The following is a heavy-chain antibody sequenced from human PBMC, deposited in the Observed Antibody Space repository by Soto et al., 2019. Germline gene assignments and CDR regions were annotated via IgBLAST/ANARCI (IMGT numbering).Heavy chain of an antibody. Sequence: ETLSLTCTVSGGSISSSSYYWGWIRQPPGKGLEWIGSIYYSGSTYYNPSLKSRVTISVDTSKNQFSLKLSSVTAADTAVYYCARQGRLDDYGDYHAFDIWGQGTMVTVSS. CDR1: GGSISSSSYY. CDR3: ARQGRLDDYGDYHAFDI. V-gene: IGHV4-39*01. D-gene: IGHD4-17*01. J-gene: IGHJ3*02. CDR2: IYYSGST.